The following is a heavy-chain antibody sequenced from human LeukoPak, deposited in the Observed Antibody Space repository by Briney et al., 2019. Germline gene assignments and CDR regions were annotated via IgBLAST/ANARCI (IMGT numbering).Heavy chain of an antibody. CDR1: GFTFSSYG. CDR2: IRYDGSNK. Sequence: PGGSLRLSCAASGFTFSSYGMHWVRQAPGKGLEWVAFIRYDGSNKYYADSVKGRFTISRDNSKSTLYLQMNSLRAEDTAVYYCAKETGPRSSYYYYYMDVWGKGTTVTVSS. V-gene: IGHV3-30*02. D-gene: IGHD3-10*01. CDR3: AKETGPRSSYYYYYMDV. J-gene: IGHJ6*03.